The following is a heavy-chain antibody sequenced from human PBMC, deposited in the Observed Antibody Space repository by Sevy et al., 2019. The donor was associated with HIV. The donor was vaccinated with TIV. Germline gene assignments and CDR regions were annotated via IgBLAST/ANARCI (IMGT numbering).Heavy chain of an antibody. D-gene: IGHD3-9*01. V-gene: IGHV5-51*01. CDR2: IYPGDSDT. J-gene: IGHJ6*02. CDR1: GYSFTSYW. CDR3: ARQGDILTGYADFYGLDV. Sequence: GESLKISCKGSGYSFTSYWIGWVRQMPGKGLEWMGIIYPGDSDTRDSPSFQGQVTISADKSISTAYLQWSSLKASDTAMYYCARQGDILTGYADFYGLDVWGQGTTVTVSS.